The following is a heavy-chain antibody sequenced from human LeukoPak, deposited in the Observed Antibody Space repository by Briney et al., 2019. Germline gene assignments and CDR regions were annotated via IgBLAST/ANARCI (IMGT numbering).Heavy chain of an antibody. J-gene: IGHJ6*04. Sequence: GGSLRLSCAASGFTFSSYGMHWVRQAPGRGLEWVSYISSSGSTIYYADSVKGRFTISRDNAKNSLYLQMNSLRAEDTAVYYCAELGITMIGGVWGKGTTVTISS. V-gene: IGHV3-48*04. CDR3: AELGITMIGGV. CDR2: ISSSGSTI. D-gene: IGHD3-10*02. CDR1: GFTFSSYG.